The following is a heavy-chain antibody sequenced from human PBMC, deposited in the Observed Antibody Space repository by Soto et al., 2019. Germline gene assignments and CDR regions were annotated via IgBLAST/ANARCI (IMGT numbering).Heavy chain of an antibody. J-gene: IGHJ4*02. Sequence: ASVKVSCKASGGTFSSYAISWVRQAPGQGLEWMGGIIPIFGTANYAQKFQGRVTITADESTSTAYMELSSLRSEDTAVYYCARGREGEAAAAYYFDYWGQGTLVTVSS. CDR3: ARGREGEAAAAYYFDY. CDR1: GGTFSSYA. V-gene: IGHV1-69*13. D-gene: IGHD6-13*01. CDR2: IIPIFGTA.